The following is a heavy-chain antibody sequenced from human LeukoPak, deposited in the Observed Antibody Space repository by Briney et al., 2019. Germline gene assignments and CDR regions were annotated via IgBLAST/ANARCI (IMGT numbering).Heavy chain of an antibody. D-gene: IGHD6-13*01. CDR3: GRLAHNAWYAVDF. V-gene: IGHV3-7*01. CDR1: DFTFSFYW. J-gene: IGHJ4*02. Sequence: GGSLRLSCVASDFTFSFYWMTWVRQAPGKGLEWLANILPDGSQKYYVDSVKGRFTISRDNPKNSLYLQINNLKAEDTAVYYCGRLAHNAWYAVDFWGQGALVTVSS. CDR2: ILPDGSQK.